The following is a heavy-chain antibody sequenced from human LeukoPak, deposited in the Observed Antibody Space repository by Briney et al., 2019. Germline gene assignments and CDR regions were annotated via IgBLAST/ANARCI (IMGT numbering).Heavy chain of an antibody. Sequence: SETLSLTCTVSGGSISSYYWSWIRQPPGKRLEWIGYIYYSGSTNYNPSLKSRVTISVDTSKNQFSLKLSSVTAADTAVYYCARSHYDSSGYYLGDAFDIWGQGTMVTVSS. V-gene: IGHV4-59*01. CDR2: IYYSGST. CDR3: ARSHYDSSGYYLGDAFDI. D-gene: IGHD3-22*01. J-gene: IGHJ3*02. CDR1: GGSISSYY.